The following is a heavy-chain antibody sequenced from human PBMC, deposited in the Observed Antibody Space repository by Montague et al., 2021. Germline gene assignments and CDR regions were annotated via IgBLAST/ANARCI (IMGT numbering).Heavy chain of an antibody. Sequence: SETLSLTCTVSGASISSDSYYWSWLRPPPGQELVWIGNIFYTGSTNYNPSLKIRVTISVDTSKNPVSLRLSSVTAADTAVYYCTRGSIENSHGLGMDYYYDMDVWGQGTTVTVSS. D-gene: IGHD5-18*01. CDR3: TRGSIENSHGLGMDYYYDMDV. CDR1: GASISSDSYY. J-gene: IGHJ6*02. V-gene: IGHV4-61*01. CDR2: IFYTGST.